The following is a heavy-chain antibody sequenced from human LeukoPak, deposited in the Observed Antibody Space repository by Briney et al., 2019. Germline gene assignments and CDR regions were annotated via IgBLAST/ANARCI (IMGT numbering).Heavy chain of an antibody. CDR3: AKLFGVVVN. Sequence: PGGSLRLSCAASGFSFRSSAMSWVRQAPGKGLEWVSDLSGSGGSTYYADSVKGRFTISRDNSKNTLYLQMNSLRAEDTALYNCAKLFGVVVNWGQGTLVTVSS. V-gene: IGHV3-23*01. J-gene: IGHJ4*02. CDR1: GFSFRSSA. D-gene: IGHD3-3*01. CDR2: LSGSGGST.